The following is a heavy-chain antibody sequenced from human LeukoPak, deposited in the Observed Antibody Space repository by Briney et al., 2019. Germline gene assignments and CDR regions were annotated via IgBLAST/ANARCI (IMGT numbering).Heavy chain of an antibody. CDR3: ARHDRAAGSFDP. CDR1: GGSISSSSYY. V-gene: IGHV4-39*01. D-gene: IGHD6-13*01. CDR2: IYYSGST. J-gene: IGHJ5*02. Sequence: SETLSLTCTVSGGSISSSSYYWGWIRQPPGKGREWIGSIYYSGSTYYNPSLKSRVTISVDTSKNQFSLKLGSVTAADTAVYYCARHDRAAGSFDPWGQGTLVTVSS.